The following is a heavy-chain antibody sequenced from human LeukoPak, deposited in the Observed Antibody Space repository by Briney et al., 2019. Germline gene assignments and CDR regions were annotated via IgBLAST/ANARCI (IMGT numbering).Heavy chain of an antibody. J-gene: IGHJ5*02. CDR2: ISYDGSNK. CDR3: ARDRKRRVNSSSSRPEGYWFDP. D-gene: IGHD6-6*01. CDR1: GFTFSSYA. V-gene: IGHV3-30-3*01. Sequence: PGRSLRLSCAASGFTFSSYAMHWVRQAPGKGLEWVAVISYDGSNKYYADSVRGRFTISRDNSKNTLCLQMDSLRAEDTAVYYCARDRKRRVNSSSSRPEGYWFDPWGQGTLVTVSS.